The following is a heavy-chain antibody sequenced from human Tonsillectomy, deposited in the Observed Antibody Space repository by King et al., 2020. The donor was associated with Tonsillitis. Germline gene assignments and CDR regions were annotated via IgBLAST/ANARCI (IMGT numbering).Heavy chain of an antibody. CDR1: GFTFRRFA. V-gene: IGHV3-30-3*01. D-gene: IGHD2-15*01. Sequence: VQLVQSGGGVVQPGRSLRLSCAASGFTFRRFAIHWVRQAPGKGLDWVAVISHDGSETFYADSVKGRFTISRDNSENTVNLQMNSLTTEDTAVYYCARETDSGVDYDHSGGMDVWGQGTTVIVSS. CDR2: ISHDGSET. J-gene: IGHJ6*02. CDR3: ARETDSGVDYDHSGGMDV.